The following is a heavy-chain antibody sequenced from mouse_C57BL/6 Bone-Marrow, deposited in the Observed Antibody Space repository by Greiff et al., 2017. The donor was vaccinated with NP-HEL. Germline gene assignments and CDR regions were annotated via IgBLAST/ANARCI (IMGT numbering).Heavy chain of an antibody. CDR1: GYTFTDYE. J-gene: IGHJ1*03. D-gene: IGHD1-1*01. V-gene: IGHV1-15*01. CDR3: TRASYYGSSPYFDV. Sequence: VQLQQSGAELVRPGASVTLSCKASGYTFTDYEMHWVKQTPVHGLEWIGAIDPETGGTAYNQKFKGKAILTADKSSSTAYMELRSLTSEDSAVYYCTRASYYGSSPYFDVWGTGTTVTVSS. CDR2: IDPETGGT.